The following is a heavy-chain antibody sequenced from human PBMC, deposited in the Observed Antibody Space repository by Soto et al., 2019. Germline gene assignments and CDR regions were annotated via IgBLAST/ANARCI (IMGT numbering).Heavy chain of an antibody. D-gene: IGHD3-9*01. J-gene: IGHJ3*02. V-gene: IGHV3-23*01. Sequence: PGGSLRLSCAASEFTFSNYAMSWVRQAPGKGLEWVSAISGVGGNTYYADSVKGRFTISRDNSKNTLYLQMNSLRTEDTAVYYCAKARYFDWLLSEDAFDIWGQGTMVTVSS. CDR2: ISGVGGNT. CDR1: EFTFSNYA. CDR3: AKARYFDWLLSEDAFDI.